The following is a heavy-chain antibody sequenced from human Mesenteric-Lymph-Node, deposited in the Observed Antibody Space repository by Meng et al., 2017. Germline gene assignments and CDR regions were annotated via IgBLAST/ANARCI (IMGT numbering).Heavy chain of an antibody. CDR1: GFTFSSYA. V-gene: IGHV3-23*01. J-gene: IGHJ4*02. CDR3: ARLSQLSVPYYFDY. CDR2: ISGSGGST. D-gene: IGHD2/OR15-2a*01. Sequence: GESLKISCAASGFTFSSYAMSWVRQAPGKGLEWVSAISGSGGSTYYADSVKGRFTISADKSISTAYLQWSSLKASDTAMYYCARLSQLSVPYYFDYWGQGTLVTVSS.